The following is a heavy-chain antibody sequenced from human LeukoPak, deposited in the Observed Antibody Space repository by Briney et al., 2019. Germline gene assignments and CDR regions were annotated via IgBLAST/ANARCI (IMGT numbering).Heavy chain of an antibody. CDR2: ISYDGSNK. J-gene: IGHJ4*02. V-gene: IGHV3-30*18. CDR1: GFTFSSYG. Sequence: PGGSLRLSCAASGFTFSSYGMHWVRQAPGKGLEWVAVISYDGSNKYYADSVKGRFTISRDNSKNTLYLQMNSLRAEDTAVYYCAKEPYYYGSGSYYKITFWGPTEDFDYWGQGTLVTVSS. D-gene: IGHD3-10*01. CDR3: AKEPYYYGSGSYYKITFWGPTEDFDY.